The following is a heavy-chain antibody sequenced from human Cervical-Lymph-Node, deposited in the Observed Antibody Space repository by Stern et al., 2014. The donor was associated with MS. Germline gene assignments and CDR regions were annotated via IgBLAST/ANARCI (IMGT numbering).Heavy chain of an antibody. CDR3: ARDLQLADYYYYGMDV. Sequence: EVQLVESGGGLVKPGGSLRLSCAASGFTFSSYSMNWVRQAPGKGLEWVSSISSSSSYIYYADSVKGRFTISRDNAKNSLYLQMNSLRAEDTAVYYCARDLQLADYYYYGMDVWGQGTTVTVSS. CDR2: ISSSSSYI. CDR1: GFTFSSYS. D-gene: IGHD6-6*01. J-gene: IGHJ6*02. V-gene: IGHV3-21*01.